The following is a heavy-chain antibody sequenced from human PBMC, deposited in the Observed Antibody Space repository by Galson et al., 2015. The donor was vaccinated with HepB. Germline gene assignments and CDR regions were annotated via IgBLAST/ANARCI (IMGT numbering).Heavy chain of an antibody. J-gene: IGHJ4*02. CDR1: GYSFTSYG. Sequence: SVKVSCKASGYSFTSYGISWVRQAPGQGLEWMGWISAYNGNTNYAQKLQGRVTLTTHTSTSTAYMELRSLRSDDTAVYYCARAEGYCSSTSCYEGLDYFDYWGQGTLVTVSS. V-gene: IGHV1-18*04. CDR3: ARAEGYCSSTSCYEGLDYFDY. D-gene: IGHD2-2*01. CDR2: ISAYNGNT.